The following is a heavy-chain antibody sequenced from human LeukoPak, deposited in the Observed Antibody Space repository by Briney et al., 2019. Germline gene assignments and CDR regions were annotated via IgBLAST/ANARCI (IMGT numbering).Heavy chain of an antibody. J-gene: IGHJ4*02. Sequence: ASVKVSCKASGYTFTSYYMHWVRQAPGQGLEWMGIINPSGGSTSYAQKFQGRVTTTRDTSTSTVYMELSSLRSEDTAVYYCARESKVVPAAGYFDYWGQGTLVTVSS. V-gene: IGHV1-46*01. CDR2: INPSGGST. CDR1: GYTFTSYY. D-gene: IGHD2-2*01. CDR3: ARESKVVPAAGYFDY.